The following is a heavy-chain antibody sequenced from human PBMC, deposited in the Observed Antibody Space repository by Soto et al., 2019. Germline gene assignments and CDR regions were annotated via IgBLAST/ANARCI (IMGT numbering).Heavy chain of an antibody. V-gene: IGHV1-3*01. CDR2: INAGNGNT. CDR1: GYTFTSYA. J-gene: IGHJ6*03. D-gene: IGHD3-10*01. CDR3: ARDRGYPPPYYYYYYMDV. Sequence: QVQLVQSGAEVKKPGASVKVSCKASGYTFTSYAMHWVRQAPGQRLEWMGWINAGNGNTKYSQKFQGRVTITRDTSASTAYMELSSLRSEDTAVYYCARDRGYPPPYYYYYYMDVWGKGTTVTVSS.